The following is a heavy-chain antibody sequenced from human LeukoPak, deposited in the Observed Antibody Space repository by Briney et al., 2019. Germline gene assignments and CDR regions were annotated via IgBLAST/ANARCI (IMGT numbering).Heavy chain of an antibody. CDR3: ARGLGGSYWSYNWFDP. CDR2: IYYSGST. J-gene: IGHJ5*02. CDR1: GGSISSYY. V-gene: IGHV4-59*01. Sequence: SETLSLTCTVSGGSISSYYWSWIRQPPGKGLEWIGYIYYSGSTKYNPSLKSRVTISVDTSKNQFSLKLSSVTAADTAVYYCARGLGGSYWSYNWFDPWGRVTLSPSPQ. D-gene: IGHD1-26*01.